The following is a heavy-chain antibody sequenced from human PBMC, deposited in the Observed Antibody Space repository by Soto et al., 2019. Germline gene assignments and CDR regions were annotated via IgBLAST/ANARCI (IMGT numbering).Heavy chain of an antibody. D-gene: IGHD3-3*01. CDR1: GYTFSDYY. J-gene: IGHJ4*02. CDR3: ASHYDLWTGYLSPVDY. Sequence: LRLSCAASGYTFSDYYLSWIRQAPGKGLEWISYIDTSSTKIYYADSVRGRFTISRDNGKNSLFLEMNNLRVEDTAVYFCASHYDLWTGYLSPVDYWGRGTLVTSPQ. CDR2: IDTSSTKI. V-gene: IGHV3-11*01.